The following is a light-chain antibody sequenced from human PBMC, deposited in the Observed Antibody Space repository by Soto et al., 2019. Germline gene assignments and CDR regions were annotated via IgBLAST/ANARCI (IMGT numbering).Light chain of an antibody. V-gene: IGLV2-11*01. J-gene: IGLJ1*01. CDR1: SSDVGVYNY. Sequence: QSVLTQPRSVSGSPGHSVTISCTGTSSDVGVYNYVSWYQQYPGRAPNIMIYDVSKRPSGVPDRFSGSKSDNTASLTISGLKDEDDAHYYCCSYAGSYTVVYGIGTKGTVL. CDR2: DVS. CDR3: CSYAGSYTVV.